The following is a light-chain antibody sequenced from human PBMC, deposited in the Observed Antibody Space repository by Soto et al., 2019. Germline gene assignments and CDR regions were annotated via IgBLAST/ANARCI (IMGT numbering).Light chain of an antibody. Sequence: EIVMTQSPATLSVSPGERASLSCRASQSVSSNLAWYQQKPGQTPRLLIYATSTRATGIPARFSGSGSGTEFTLTISSLQSEDFAVYYCQHYNHWPLTCGGGTKVEIK. CDR1: QSVSSN. J-gene: IGKJ4*01. CDR3: QHYNHWPLT. CDR2: ATS. V-gene: IGKV3-15*01.